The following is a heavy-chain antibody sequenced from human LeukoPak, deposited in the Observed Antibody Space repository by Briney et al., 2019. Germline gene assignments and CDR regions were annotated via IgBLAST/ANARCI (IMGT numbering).Heavy chain of an antibody. CDR3: AREPNYYDSSDDY. J-gene: IGHJ4*02. CDR2: ISSSGSTI. CDR1: GFTFGDYY. Sequence: GGSLRLSCAASGFTFGDYYMSWIRQAPGKGLEWVSYISSSGSTIYYADSVKGRFTISRDNAKNSLYLQMNSLRAEDTAVYYCAREPNYYDSSDDYWGQGTLVTVSS. D-gene: IGHD3-22*01. V-gene: IGHV3-11*01.